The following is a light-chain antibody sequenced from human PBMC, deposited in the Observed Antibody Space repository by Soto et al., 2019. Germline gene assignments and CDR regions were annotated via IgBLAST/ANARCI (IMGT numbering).Light chain of an antibody. V-gene: IGKV1-5*01. CDR1: EDVAKS. CDR2: DAY. J-gene: IGKJ1*01. Sequence: EIQMTQSPSTLSSSWGDAVSVTFRASEDVAKSWVWPAEKPGRAPEVLIFDAYDLKRGVPSRLRDSGSGTDFTLTLRGLQPDDSATYYCQQYKTWWTFGQGNKVDIK. CDR3: QQYKTWWT.